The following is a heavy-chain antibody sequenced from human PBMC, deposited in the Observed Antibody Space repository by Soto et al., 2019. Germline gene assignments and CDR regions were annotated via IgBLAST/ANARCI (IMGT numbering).Heavy chain of an antibody. Sequence: GGSLRLSCAASGFTFSSYAMTWFRKAPGKGLEWVSAISGSGGSTYYADSVKARFTISRDNSKNTLYLQMNSLRAADTAVYYCAKKLSSRPRGRDYSYGMDVWGQGTTVTVSS. J-gene: IGHJ6*02. CDR1: GFTFSSYA. CDR3: AKKLSSRPRGRDYSYGMDV. D-gene: IGHD2-15*01. CDR2: ISGSGGST. V-gene: IGHV3-23*01.